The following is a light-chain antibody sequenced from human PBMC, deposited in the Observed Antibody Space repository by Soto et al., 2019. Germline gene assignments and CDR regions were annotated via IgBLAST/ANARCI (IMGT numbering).Light chain of an antibody. CDR3: QQYNDWWT. J-gene: IGKJ1*01. CDR1: QSVSSN. V-gene: IGKV3-15*01. CDR2: GAS. Sequence: IVLTQSPATLSLSPGERATLSCRASQSVSSNLTWYQHKPGQAPRLLVYGASTRATGVPARFSGSGSGTEFTLTISSLQSEDFAVYYCQQYNDWWTFGQGTKVDIK.